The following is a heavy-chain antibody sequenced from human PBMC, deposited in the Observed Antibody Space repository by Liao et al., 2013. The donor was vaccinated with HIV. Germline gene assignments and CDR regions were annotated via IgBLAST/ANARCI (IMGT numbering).Heavy chain of an antibody. J-gene: IGHJ3*02. CDR2: IYTSGST. D-gene: IGHD6-6*01. CDR1: GGSISSGSYY. Sequence: QVQLQESGPGLVKPSQTLSLTCTVSGGSISSGSYYWSWIRQPAGKGLEWIGRIYTSGSTNYNPSLKSRVTISVDTSKNQFSLKLSSVTAADTAVYYCARRGVAARPLYAFDIWGQGTMVTVSS. CDR3: ARRGVAARPLYAFDI. V-gene: IGHV4-61*02.